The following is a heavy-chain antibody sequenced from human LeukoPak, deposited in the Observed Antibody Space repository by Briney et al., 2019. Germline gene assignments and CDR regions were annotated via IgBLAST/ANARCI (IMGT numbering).Heavy chain of an antibody. CDR1: GFTFSSYS. CDR3: ARRQGSYFDTSGYYYG. V-gene: IGHV3-7*01. D-gene: IGHD3-22*01. Sequence: GGSLRLSCAVSGFTFSSYSMNWVRQAPGKGLEWVANIKQDGSEKYYVDSVKGRFTISRDNAKNSLYLQMNSLRAEDTAVYYCARRQGSYFDTSGYYYGWGQGTLVTVSS. J-gene: IGHJ4*02. CDR2: IKQDGSEK.